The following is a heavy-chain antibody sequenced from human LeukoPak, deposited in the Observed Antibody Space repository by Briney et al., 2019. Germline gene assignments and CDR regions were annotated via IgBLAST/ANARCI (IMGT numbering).Heavy chain of an antibody. Sequence: ASVKVSCKASGYTLTSYGISWVRQAPGQGPEWMGWISTYNDNTNYAQELQGRVTMTTDTSTSTAYMELRSLRSDDTAVYYCARDTYSSGWYGRYYYYMDVWGKGTTVTVSS. CDR2: ISTYNDNT. CDR1: GYTLTSYG. CDR3: ARDTYSSGWYGRYYYYMDV. J-gene: IGHJ6*03. D-gene: IGHD6-19*01. V-gene: IGHV1-18*01.